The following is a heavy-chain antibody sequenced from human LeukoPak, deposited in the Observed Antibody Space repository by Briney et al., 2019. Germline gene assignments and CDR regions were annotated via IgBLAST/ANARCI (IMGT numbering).Heavy chain of an antibody. J-gene: IGHJ4*02. CDR3: ARNSPFEAGGRRSSSCSFDY. CDR2: ISYDGSNK. CDR1: GFTFSSYA. Sequence: GGSLRLSCAASGFTFSSYAMHWVRQAPGKGLEWVAVISYDGSNKYYADSVKGRFTISRDNSKNTLYLQMNSLRAEDTAVYYCARNSPFEAGGRRSSSCSFDYWGQGTLVTVSS. V-gene: IGHV3-30*04. D-gene: IGHD6-13*01.